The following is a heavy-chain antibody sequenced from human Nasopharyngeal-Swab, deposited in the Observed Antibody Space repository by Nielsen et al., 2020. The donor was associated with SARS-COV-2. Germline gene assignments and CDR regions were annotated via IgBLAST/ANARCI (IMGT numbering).Heavy chain of an antibody. CDR2: IIANFGKA. V-gene: IGHV1-69*13. CDR3: ARTYYYCSGSYDNFDY. CDR1: GGTFSSYD. D-gene: IGHD3-10*01. Sequence: SVKVSCNASGGTFSSYDISWVRQAPGQGLEWMGGIIANFGKANYEQKFQGRVPMTADESKSTDYMELSSLRSEDTAMYYCARTYYYCSGSYDNFDYWGQGTLVTVSS. J-gene: IGHJ4*02.